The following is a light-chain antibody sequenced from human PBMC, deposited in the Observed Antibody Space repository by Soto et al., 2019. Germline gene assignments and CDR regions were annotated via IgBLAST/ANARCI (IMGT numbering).Light chain of an antibody. Sequence: QSALTQPASVSGSPGQAITVSYRGTSSDIGAHNFVSCYQQHPGKAPKLIIYEVINRPSGVSDRFSGSKSGNTASLTISGLQSEDEADYYCNSYTTSNTFVFGSGTKVTVL. CDR2: EVI. CDR3: NSYTTSNTFV. CDR1: SSDIGAHNF. V-gene: IGLV2-14*03. J-gene: IGLJ1*01.